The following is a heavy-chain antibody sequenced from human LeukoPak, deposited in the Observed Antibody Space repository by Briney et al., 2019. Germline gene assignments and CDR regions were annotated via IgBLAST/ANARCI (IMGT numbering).Heavy chain of an antibody. CDR1: GFSFRDFW. CDR2: INQGGNLK. J-gene: IGHJ4*02. CDR3: ARSGYSGWNLEN. D-gene: IGHD5-12*01. Sequence: GGSLRLSCAASGFSFRDFWMTWVRQAPGKGLEWVANINQGGNLKYYVDSVKGRFIISRDDAESSLYVQMNNLKDEDTAVYYCARSGYSGWNLENWGQGTLVTVSS. V-gene: IGHV3-7*01.